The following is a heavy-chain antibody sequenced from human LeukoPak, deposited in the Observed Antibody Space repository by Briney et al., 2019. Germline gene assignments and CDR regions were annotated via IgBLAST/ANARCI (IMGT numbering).Heavy chain of an antibody. V-gene: IGHV3-74*01. J-gene: IGHJ4*02. CDR2: INNDGSST. D-gene: IGHD4-11*01. Sequence: PGGSLRLSCAASGFTFSSYWMHWVRQAPGKGLVWVSHINNDGSSTTYADFVEGRFATSRDNAKNTLYLQMNSLRVEDTAVYYCAILRGTVTASDYWGQGTLVTVSS. CDR3: AILRGTVTASDY. CDR1: GFTFSSYW.